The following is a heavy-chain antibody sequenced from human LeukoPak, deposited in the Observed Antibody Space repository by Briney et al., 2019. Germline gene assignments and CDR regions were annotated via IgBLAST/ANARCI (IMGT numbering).Heavy chain of an antibody. CDR1: GFTFSSYA. V-gene: IGHV3-30*04. D-gene: IGHD2-2*01. J-gene: IGHJ5*02. CDR2: ISYDGSNK. CDR3: AREHAVPRRFDP. Sequence: GGSLRLSCAASGFTFSSYAMHWVRQAPGKGLEWVAVISYDGSNKYYADSVKGRFTISRDNSKNTLYLQMNSLRAEDTAVYYCAREHAVPRRFDPWGQGTLVTVSS.